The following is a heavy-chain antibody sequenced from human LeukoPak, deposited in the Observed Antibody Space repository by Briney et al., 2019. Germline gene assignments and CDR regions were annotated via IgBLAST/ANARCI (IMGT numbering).Heavy chain of an antibody. J-gene: IGHJ4*02. V-gene: IGHV4-59*01. CDR3: ASGGSSGWSSHY. CDR1: GVSISSYY. CDR2: SYYSGST. Sequence: SETLSLTCTVSGVSISSYYWSWIRQPPGKGLEWIGYSYYSGSTNYNPSLKSRVIISVDTSKNQFSLKLSSVTAADTAVYYCASGGSSGWSSHYWGQGTLVTVSS. D-gene: IGHD6-19*01.